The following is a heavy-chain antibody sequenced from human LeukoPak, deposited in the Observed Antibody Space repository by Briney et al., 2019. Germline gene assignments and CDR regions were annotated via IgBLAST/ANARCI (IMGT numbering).Heavy chain of an antibody. CDR1: GFTFSDYG. D-gene: IGHD2-2*01. CDR3: AKAGCSSTSYYVSDS. Sequence: GGSLRLSCAASGFTFSDYGMHWVRQAPGKGLEWVAVISDDGSIKYYADSVRGRFTISRDNSRKTLYLQVNSLRAEDTAVYYCAKAGCSSTSYYVSDSWGQGALVTVSS. CDR2: ISDDGSIK. V-gene: IGHV3-30*18. J-gene: IGHJ4*02.